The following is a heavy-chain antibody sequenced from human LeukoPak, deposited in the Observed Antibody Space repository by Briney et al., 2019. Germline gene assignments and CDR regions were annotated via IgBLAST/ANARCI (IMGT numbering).Heavy chain of an antibody. D-gene: IGHD6-6*01. CDR2: IRYDGTNK. J-gene: IGHJ4*02. Sequence: PGGSLRLSCAASGFTFSSYGMHWVRQAPGKGLEWVAFIRYDGTNKYHADSVKGRFTISRDNSKNTLYVQMNSLRVEDTAVYYCAGPSSSGVGYWGQGTLVTVFS. V-gene: IGHV3-30*02. CDR3: AGPSSSGVGY. CDR1: GFTFSSYG.